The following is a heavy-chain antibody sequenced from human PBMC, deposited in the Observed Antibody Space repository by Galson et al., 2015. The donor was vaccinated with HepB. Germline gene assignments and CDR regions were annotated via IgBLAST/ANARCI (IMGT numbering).Heavy chain of an antibody. CDR1: GFTLSRYA. D-gene: IGHD2-15*01. V-gene: IGHV3-23*01. J-gene: IGHJ4*02. CDR2: ISGSGGST. CDR3: ARDRRPRCGGTCDLTFDS. Sequence: SLRLSCAASGFTLSRYAMIWVRQAPGKGLGWVSEISGSGGSTYYADSVKRRFTVSRDNSKKSLYLQINSLRAGDTAVYYCARDRRPRCGGTCDLTFDSWGQGPLVAVSS.